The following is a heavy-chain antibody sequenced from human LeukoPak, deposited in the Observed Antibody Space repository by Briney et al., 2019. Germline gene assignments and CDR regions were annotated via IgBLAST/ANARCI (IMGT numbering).Heavy chain of an antibody. CDR3: AAGITLVRGGTFDI. CDR2: VTSKTNSYAT. J-gene: IGHJ3*02. D-gene: IGHD3-10*01. Sequence: GGSLRPSCAASGFTFSGFIIHWVRQAPGKGLEWIGRVTSKTNSYATAYAASVKGRFTVSRDDSKKTAYLQMNSLKTEDTAVYYCAAGITLVRGGTFDIWGQGTMVIVSS. CDR1: GFTFSGFI. V-gene: IGHV3-73*01.